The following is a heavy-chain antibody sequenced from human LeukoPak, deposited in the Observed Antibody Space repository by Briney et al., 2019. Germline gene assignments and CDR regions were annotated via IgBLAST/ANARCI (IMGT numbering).Heavy chain of an antibody. D-gene: IGHD4-17*01. J-gene: IGHJ4*02. CDR1: GFTFSSYG. CDR3: ARDYGDAPWGFGY. Sequence: GGTLRLSCAASGFTFSSYGMSWVRQAPGKGLEWVSAISGSGGSTYYADSVKGRFTISRDNSKNTLYLQMNSLRAEDTAVYYCARDYGDAPWGFGYWGQGTLVTVSS. CDR2: ISGSGGST. V-gene: IGHV3-23*01.